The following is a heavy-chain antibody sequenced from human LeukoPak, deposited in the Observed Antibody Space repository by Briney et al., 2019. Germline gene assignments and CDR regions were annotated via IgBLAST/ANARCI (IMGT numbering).Heavy chain of an antibody. CDR3: ATAHYDFWSGSRIPFDY. V-gene: IGHV5-51*01. CDR2: IYPGDSDT. CDR1: GYSFTSYW. J-gene: IGHJ4*02. Sequence: GGSLKISRKGSGYSFTSYWIGWVRQMPGKGLEWMGIIYPGDSDTRYSPSFQGQVTISADKSISTAYLQWSSLKASDTAMYYCATAHYDFWSGSRIPFDYWGQGTLVTVSS. D-gene: IGHD3-3*01.